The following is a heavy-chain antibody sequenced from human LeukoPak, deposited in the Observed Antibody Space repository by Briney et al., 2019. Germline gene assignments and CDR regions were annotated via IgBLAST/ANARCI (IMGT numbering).Heavy chain of an antibody. CDR1: GYSFTDYY. J-gene: IGHJ5*02. D-gene: IGHD2-21*01. CDR2: INPNRGGT. CDR3: ARADRLHGGPYLIGP. Sequence: ASVKVSCKTSGYSFTDYYMHWVRQAPGQGLEWMGWINPNRGGTSSAQKFQGRVTMTRDTSITTVYMEVSWLTSDDTAIYYCARADRLHGGPYLIGPWGQGTLVTVSS. V-gene: IGHV1-2*02.